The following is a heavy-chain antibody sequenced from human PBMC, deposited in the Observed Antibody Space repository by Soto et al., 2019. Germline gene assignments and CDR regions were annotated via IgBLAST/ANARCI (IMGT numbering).Heavy chain of an antibody. J-gene: IGHJ6*02. CDR1: GGTFSSYA. V-gene: IGHV1-69*01. CDR3: ASHYDFCSGYTHATYYYYYGMDV. CDR2: IIPIFGTA. D-gene: IGHD3-3*01. Sequence: QVQLVQSGAEGKKPGSSVKVSCKASGGTFSSYAISWVRQAPGQGLEWMGGIIPIFGTANYAQKFQGRVTVTADESTSTAYMELSSLRSEDTAMYYCASHYDFCSGYTHATYYYYYGMDVWGQGTTVTVSS.